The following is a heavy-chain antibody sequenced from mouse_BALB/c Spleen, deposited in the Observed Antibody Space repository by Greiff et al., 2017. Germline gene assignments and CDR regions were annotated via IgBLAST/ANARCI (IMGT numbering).Heavy chain of an antibody. V-gene: IGHV1S34*01. CDR3: AREVRRGAMDY. D-gene: IGHD2-14*01. Sequence: LVKTGASVKISCKASGYSFTGHYMHWVKQSHGKSLEWIGYISCYNGATSYNQKFKGKATFTVDTSSSTAYMQFNSLTSEDSAVYYCAREVRRGAMDYWGQGTSVTVAS. J-gene: IGHJ4*01. CDR1: GYSFTGHY. CDR2: ISCYNGAT.